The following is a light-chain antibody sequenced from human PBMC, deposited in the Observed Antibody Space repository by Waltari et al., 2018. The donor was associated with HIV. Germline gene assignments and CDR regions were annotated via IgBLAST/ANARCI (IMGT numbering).Light chain of an antibody. CDR3: QQRSSWPLT. V-gene: IGKV3-11*01. CDR1: KSVRSY. Sequence: EIVLTQSPAILSLSPGERATLSCWASKSVRSYLAWYQQRPDQAPRLLIYDTSNRATGIPARFSGSGSGTDFTLTISSLEPEDFAVYYCQQRSSWPLTLGQGTNVEVK. CDR2: DTS. J-gene: IGKJ1*01.